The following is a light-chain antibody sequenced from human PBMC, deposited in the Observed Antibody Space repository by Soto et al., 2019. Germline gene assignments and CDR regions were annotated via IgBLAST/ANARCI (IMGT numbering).Light chain of an antibody. CDR3: QQSYGAPIT. J-gene: IGKJ5*01. CDR1: QSISSY. V-gene: IGKV1-39*01. Sequence: DIQMTQSPSSLSASVGDRVTITCRASQSISSYLNWYQHKPGKAPKLLIYAASSLRSGVPSRFSGSGSGTDFTLTISSLQPEDFATYYCQQSYGAPITVGQGTRLEIK. CDR2: AAS.